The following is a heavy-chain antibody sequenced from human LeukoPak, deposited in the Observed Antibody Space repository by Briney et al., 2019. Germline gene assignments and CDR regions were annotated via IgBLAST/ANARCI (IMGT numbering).Heavy chain of an antibody. J-gene: IGHJ4*02. V-gene: IGHV4-34*01. CDR3: AVYSWNGLASGIQIFDY. Sequence: SETLSLTCAFSGVSFSAYYWTWIRQPPGKGLEWIGEINHSGSTNYKPSLKSRVTISVDTSKKQFSLTLSSVTAPDTAVYFCAVYSWNGLASGIQIFDYWGQGTLVTVSS. D-gene: IGHD1-26*01. CDR1: GVSFSAYY. CDR2: INHSGST.